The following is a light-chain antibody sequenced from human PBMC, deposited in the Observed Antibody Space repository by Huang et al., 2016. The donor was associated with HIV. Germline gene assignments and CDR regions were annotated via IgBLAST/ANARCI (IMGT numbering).Light chain of an antibody. J-gene: IGKJ1*01. V-gene: IGKV1-5*03. CDR3: QHRWT. Sequence: DIQVTQSPSTLSAFVGDRVNITCRTSQRISTWLAWYQQRPGKAPNLLISKASKLETWVPSRFSGNGSGTEFTLSISGLQPDDLATYYCQHRWTFGQGTKVEIK. CDR1: QRISTW. CDR2: KAS.